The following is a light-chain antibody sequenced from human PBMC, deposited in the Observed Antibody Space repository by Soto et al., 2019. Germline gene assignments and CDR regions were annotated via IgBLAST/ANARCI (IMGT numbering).Light chain of an antibody. CDR2: GAS. J-gene: IGKJ5*01. V-gene: IGKV3-11*01. CDR3: QQRSNWPPIT. Sequence: DILMTPPPATLSVYPVEIATFSWSASPSVSNNYLAWYQQKPGQAPRLLIYGASNRATGIPARFSGSGSGAEFTLTISSLEPEDFAVYYCQQRSNWPPITFGQGTRLEIK. CDR1: PSVSNNY.